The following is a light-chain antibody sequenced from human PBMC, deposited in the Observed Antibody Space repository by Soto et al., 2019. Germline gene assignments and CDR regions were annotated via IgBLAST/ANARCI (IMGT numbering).Light chain of an antibody. J-gene: IGLJ1*01. CDR2: EVS. CDR1: SSDIGGYNY. V-gene: IGLV2-14*01. Sequence: QSVRAQPASVSLSPGQSITISCTATSSDIGGYNYVSWYQQHPGKAPKLMIYEVSDRPSGVSNRFSGSKSGNTASLTISGLQAEDEADYYCSSYTSSSTPYVFGTGTKVTV. CDR3: SSYTSSSTPYV.